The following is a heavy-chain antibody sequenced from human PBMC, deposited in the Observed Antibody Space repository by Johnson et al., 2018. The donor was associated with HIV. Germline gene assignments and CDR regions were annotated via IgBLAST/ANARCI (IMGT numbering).Heavy chain of an antibody. J-gene: IGHJ3*02. D-gene: IGHD3-10*01. V-gene: IGHV3-30*14. CDR1: GFTFSSYA. CDR2: IWYDGSNK. Sequence: QVQLVESGGGVVQPGRSLRLSCAASGFTFSSYAMHWVRQAPGKGLEWVAVIWYDGSNKYYADSVKGRLTISRDNSKNTLYLQMNSLRAEDTALSYCAKGSGGEADAVEIWGQGTMVTVSS. CDR3: AKGSGGEADAVEI.